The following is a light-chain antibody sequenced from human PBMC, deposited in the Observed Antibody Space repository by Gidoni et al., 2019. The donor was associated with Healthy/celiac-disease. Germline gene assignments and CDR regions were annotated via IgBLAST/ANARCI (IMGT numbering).Light chain of an antibody. V-gene: IGLV3-25*02. CDR1: ALPKQY. CDR3: QSADSSGTYVV. Sequence: YELTQPHSVSVSPGQTARITCSGDALPKQYAYWYQQKPGQAPVLVLYKDSERPSGIPERFSGSSSGTTVTLTISGVQAEDEADYYCQSADSSGTYVVFGVGTKLTVL. J-gene: IGLJ2*01. CDR2: KDS.